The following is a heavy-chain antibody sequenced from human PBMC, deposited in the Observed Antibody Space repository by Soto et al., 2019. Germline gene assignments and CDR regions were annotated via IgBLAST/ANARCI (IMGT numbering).Heavy chain of an antibody. CDR1: GYSFTSYW. J-gene: IGHJ6*02. V-gene: IGHV5-51*01. CDR2: IYPGDSDT. CDR3: ARNYYGSGSYYNPTIYYYYGMDV. D-gene: IGHD3-10*01. Sequence: ESLKISCKGSGYSFTSYWIGWVRQMPGKGLEWMGIIYPGDSDTRYSPSFQGQVTISADKSISTAYLQWSSLKASDTAMYYCARNYYGSGSYYNPTIYYYYGMDVWGQGTTVTVSS.